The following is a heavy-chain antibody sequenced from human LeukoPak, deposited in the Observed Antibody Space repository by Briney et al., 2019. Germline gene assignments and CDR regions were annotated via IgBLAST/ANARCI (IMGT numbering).Heavy chain of an antibody. CDR3: AREVGKQQLVFYYYYGMDV. V-gene: IGHV4-30-2*01. CDR2: IYHSGST. J-gene: IGHJ6*02. Sequence: SETLSLTCTVSGGSISSGGYYWSWIRQPPGKGLEWIGYIYHSGSTYYNPSLKSRVTISVDRSKNQFSLQLNSVTPEDTAVYYCAREVGKQQLVFYYYYGMDVWGQGTTVTVSS. D-gene: IGHD6-13*01. CDR1: GGSISSGGYY.